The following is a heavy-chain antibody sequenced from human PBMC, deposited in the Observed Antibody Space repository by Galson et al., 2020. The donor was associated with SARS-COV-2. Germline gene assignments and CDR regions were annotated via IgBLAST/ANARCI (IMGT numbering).Heavy chain of an antibody. CDR1: GFSLSTSGVG. Sequence: ESGPTLVKPPQTLPLTCTFSGFSLSTSGVGVGWIRQPPGKALEWLALIYWNDDKRYSPSLKSRLTITKDTSKNQVVLTMTNMDPVDTATYYCAHSPGIAALYGMDVWGQGTTVTVSS. J-gene: IGHJ6*02. CDR2: IYWNDDK. CDR3: AHSPGIAALYGMDV. D-gene: IGHD6-13*01. V-gene: IGHV2-5*01.